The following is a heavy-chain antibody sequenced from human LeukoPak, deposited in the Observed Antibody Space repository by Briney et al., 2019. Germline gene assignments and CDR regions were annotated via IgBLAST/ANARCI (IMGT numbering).Heavy chain of an antibody. CDR2: INHSGST. CDR3: ARSCRILDIVATIRARLGGNGFDI. CDR1: GGSVTSFY. V-gene: IGHV4-34*01. J-gene: IGHJ3*02. Sequence: PSETLSLTCSVSGGSVTSFYWSWICQPPGKGLEWIGEINHSGSTNYNPSLKSRVTISVDTSKNQFSLKLSSVTAADKAVYYCARSCRILDIVATIRARLGGNGFDIWGQGTMVTASS. D-gene: IGHD5-12*01.